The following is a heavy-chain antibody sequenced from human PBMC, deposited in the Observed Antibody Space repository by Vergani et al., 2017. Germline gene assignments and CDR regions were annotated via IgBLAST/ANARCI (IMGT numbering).Heavy chain of an antibody. CDR2: ISSNGGST. CDR1: GFTFSSYA. V-gene: IGHV3-64D*06. CDR3: VKGPGVLLWFGEPGDY. Sequence: EVQLVDSGGVLVQPGGSLRLSCSASGFTFSSYAMHWVRQAPGKGLEYVSAISSNGGSTYYADSVKGRFTISRDNSKNTLYLQMSSLRAEDTAVYYCVKGPGVLLWFGEPGDYWGQGTLVTVSS. D-gene: IGHD3-10*01. J-gene: IGHJ4*02.